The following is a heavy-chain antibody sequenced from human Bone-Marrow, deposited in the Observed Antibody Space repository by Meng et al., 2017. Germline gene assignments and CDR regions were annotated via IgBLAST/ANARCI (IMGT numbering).Heavy chain of an antibody. CDR3: ATRGNPYLDR. J-gene: IGHJ4*02. CDR1: GYTFSTYY. CDR2: INIYNGIT. Sequence: VQLVQSGAEVKKPWASVKVSCKASGYTFSTYYVHWVRQAPGQGLQWMGWINIYNGITNYGRNFQGRVTLTTDTSTSTGYMELSSLTSDDTAVYYCATRGNPYLDRWGQGTLVTVSS. V-gene: IGHV1/OR15-2*02.